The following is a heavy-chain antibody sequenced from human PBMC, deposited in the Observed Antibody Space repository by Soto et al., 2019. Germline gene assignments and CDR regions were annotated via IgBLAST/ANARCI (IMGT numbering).Heavy chain of an antibody. CDR2: IYYSGST. Sequence: PLDTLSRTCALSGGSISSYYWSWIRQPPGKGLEWIGYIYYSGSTNYNPSLKSRVTISVDTSKNQFSLNLNSVTAADTAVYYCARHFGNYGDWAFDFWGQGTLVTVSS. CDR3: ARHFGNYGDWAFDF. CDR1: GGSISSYY. J-gene: IGHJ4*02. D-gene: IGHD4-17*01. V-gene: IGHV4-59*08.